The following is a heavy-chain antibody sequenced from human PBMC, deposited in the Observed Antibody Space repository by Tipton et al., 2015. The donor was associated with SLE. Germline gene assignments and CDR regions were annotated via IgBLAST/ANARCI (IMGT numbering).Heavy chain of an antibody. V-gene: IGHV4-34*01. CDR2: IDHSGGA. J-gene: IGHJ4*02. CDR1: GGSFNTYY. D-gene: IGHD1-26*01. Sequence: TLSLTCAVYGGSFNTYYWNWIRQSPGKGLEWIGEIDHSGGAVYNPSLKSRVTMSVDTSKSQFSLRLKSVTAADTAMYYCARDLSGRYAYWGQGTLVTVSS. CDR3: ARDLSGRYAY.